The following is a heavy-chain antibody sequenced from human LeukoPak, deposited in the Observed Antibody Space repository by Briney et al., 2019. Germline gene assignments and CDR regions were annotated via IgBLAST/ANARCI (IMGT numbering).Heavy chain of an antibody. D-gene: IGHD5-18*01. V-gene: IGHV3-30*04. CDR1: GFTFSSYA. Sequence: GGSLRLSCAASGFTFSSYAMHWVRQAPGKGLEWVAVISYDGSNKYYADSVKGRFTISRDNAKNSLYLQMNSLRAEDTAVYYCARRPGYSYGSDYWGQGTLVTVSA. CDR2: ISYDGSNK. J-gene: IGHJ4*02. CDR3: ARRPGYSYGSDY.